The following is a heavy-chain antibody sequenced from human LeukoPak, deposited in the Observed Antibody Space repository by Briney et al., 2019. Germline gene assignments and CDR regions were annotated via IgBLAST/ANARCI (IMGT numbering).Heavy chain of an antibody. Sequence: ASVKVSCKASGYTFTSYGISWVRQAPGQGLEWMGWISAYNGNTNYAQKLQGRVTMTTDTSTSTAYMELRSLRSDDTAVYYCARGYSSLSDYYYYYYMGVWGKGTTVTVSS. CDR1: GYTFTSYG. D-gene: IGHD6-6*01. V-gene: IGHV1-18*01. CDR3: ARGYSSLSDYYYYYYMGV. J-gene: IGHJ6*03. CDR2: ISAYNGNT.